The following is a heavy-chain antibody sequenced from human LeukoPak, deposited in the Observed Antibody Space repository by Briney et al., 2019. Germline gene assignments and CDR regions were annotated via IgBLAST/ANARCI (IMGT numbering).Heavy chain of an antibody. J-gene: IGHJ5*02. D-gene: IGHD2-15*01. V-gene: IGHV4-59*01. CDR2: IYYNGST. Sequence: SETLSLTCTVSGGSISSYYLSWIRQPPGKGLEWIGYIYYNGSTNYNPSLKSRVTISVDTSKNQFSLKLSSVTAADTAVYYCARDRRGYCSGGSCSNWFDPWGQGTLVTVSS. CDR1: GGSISSYY. CDR3: ARDRRGYCSGGSCSNWFDP.